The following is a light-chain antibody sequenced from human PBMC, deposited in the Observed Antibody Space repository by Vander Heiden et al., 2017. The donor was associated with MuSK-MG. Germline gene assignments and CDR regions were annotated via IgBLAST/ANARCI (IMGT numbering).Light chain of an antibody. V-gene: IGKV1-8*01. CDR1: QGISSY. CDR2: AAS. CDR3: QQDDSSPIT. Sequence: AIRMTQSPSSFSASTGDRVTITCRASQGISSYLAWYQQKPGKAPKLLIYAASTLQSGVPSRFSGSGSGTDFTLTISCLQSEDFATYYCQQDDSSPITFGHGTKVDIK. J-gene: IGKJ3*01.